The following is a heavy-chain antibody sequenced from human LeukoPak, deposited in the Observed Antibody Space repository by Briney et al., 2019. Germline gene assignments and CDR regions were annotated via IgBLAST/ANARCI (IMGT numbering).Heavy chain of an antibody. CDR2: IYYSGST. V-gene: IGHV4-39*01. Sequence: PSETLSLTCTVSGGSISSNSYYWGWIRQPPGKGLEWIGSIYYSGSTYYNPSLKSRVTISVDTSKNQFSLTLSSVTATDTAVFYCARSVVTAIAVDYWGQGTLVTVSS. D-gene: IGHD2-21*02. CDR3: ARSVVTAIAVDY. CDR1: GGSISSNSYY. J-gene: IGHJ4*02.